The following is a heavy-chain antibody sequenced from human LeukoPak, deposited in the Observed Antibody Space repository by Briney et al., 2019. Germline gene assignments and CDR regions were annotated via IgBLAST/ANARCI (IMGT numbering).Heavy chain of an antibody. Sequence: LGGSLRLSCAASGFTFDDYAMHWVRQAPGKGLEWVSGISWNSGSIGYADSVKGRFTISRDNAKNSLYLQMNSLRAEDTALYYCAKDKGYGDLRPLFDYWGQGTLVTVSS. V-gene: IGHV3-9*01. D-gene: IGHD4-17*01. CDR3: AKDKGYGDLRPLFDY. J-gene: IGHJ4*02. CDR2: ISWNSGSI. CDR1: GFTFDDYA.